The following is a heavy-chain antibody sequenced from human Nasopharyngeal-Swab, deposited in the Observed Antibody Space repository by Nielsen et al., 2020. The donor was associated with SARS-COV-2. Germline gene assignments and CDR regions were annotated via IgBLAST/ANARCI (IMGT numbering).Heavy chain of an antibody. CDR1: GGSISSSSYY. V-gene: IGHV4-39*01. CDR3: ARLSNWYFDL. J-gene: IGHJ2*01. CDR2: IYYSGST. Sequence: PETLSLTCTVSGGSISSSSYYWGWIRQPPGKGLEWIGSIYYSGSTYYNPSLKSRVTISVDTSKNQFSLKLSSVTAADTAVYYCARLSNWYFDLWGRGTLVTVSS.